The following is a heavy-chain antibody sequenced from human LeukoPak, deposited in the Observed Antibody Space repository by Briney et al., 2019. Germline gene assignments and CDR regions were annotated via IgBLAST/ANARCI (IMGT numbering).Heavy chain of an antibody. J-gene: IGHJ4*02. CDR2: ISSSGSTI. V-gene: IGHV3-48*03. CDR1: GFTFSSYE. CDR3: ARARGYYYDSSGYYPLDY. Sequence: GGPLRLSCAASGFTFSSYEMNWVRQAPGKGLEWVSYISSSGSTIYYADSVKGRFTISRDNAKNSLYLQMNSLRAEDTAVYYCARARGYYYDSSGYYPLDYWGQGTLVTVSS. D-gene: IGHD3-22*01.